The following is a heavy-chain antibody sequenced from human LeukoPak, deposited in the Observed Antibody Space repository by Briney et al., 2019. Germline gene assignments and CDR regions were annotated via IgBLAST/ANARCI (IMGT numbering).Heavy chain of an antibody. D-gene: IGHD5-12*01. Sequence: ASVKVSCKASGYTFTGYYMHWLRQAPGQGLEWMGWINPNSGGTNYAQKFQGRVTMTRDTSISTAYMELSRLRSDDTAVYYCARMSSGYDFSSEFDYWGQGTLVTVSS. V-gene: IGHV1-2*02. CDR1: GYTFTGYY. J-gene: IGHJ4*02. CDR2: INPNSGGT. CDR3: ARMSSGYDFSSEFDY.